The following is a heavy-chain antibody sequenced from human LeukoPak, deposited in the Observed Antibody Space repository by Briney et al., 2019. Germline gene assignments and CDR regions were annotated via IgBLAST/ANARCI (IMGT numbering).Heavy chain of an antibody. J-gene: IGHJ4*02. V-gene: IGHV4-59*01. Sequence: SESLSLTCTVSGGSISSYYWSWIRQPPGKGLEWIGYIYYSGSTNYNPSLKSRVTISVDTSKNQFSLKLSSVTAADTAVYYCASSLRDTAIVWDLDCWGQGTLVTVSS. D-gene: IGHD5-18*01. CDR3: ASSLRDTAIVWDLDC. CDR1: GGSISSYY. CDR2: IYYSGST.